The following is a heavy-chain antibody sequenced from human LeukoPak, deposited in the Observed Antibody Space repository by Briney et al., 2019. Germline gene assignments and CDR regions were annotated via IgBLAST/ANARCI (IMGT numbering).Heavy chain of an antibody. CDR1: GGSVSSSSYY. Sequence: SETLSLTCTVSGGSVSSSSYYWGWIRQPPGKGLEWIGNIYYSGSTYYSPSLKSRVTISVDTSKNQFSLKLSSVTAADTAVYYCAREGGGNFFDYWGQGTLVTVSS. V-gene: IGHV4-39*07. CDR3: AREGGGNFFDY. D-gene: IGHD2-15*01. J-gene: IGHJ4*02. CDR2: IYYSGST.